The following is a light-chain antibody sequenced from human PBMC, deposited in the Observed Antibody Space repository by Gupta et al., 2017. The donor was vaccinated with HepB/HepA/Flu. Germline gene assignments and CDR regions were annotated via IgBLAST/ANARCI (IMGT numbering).Light chain of an antibody. V-gene: IGKV4-1*01. CDR3: QQYYSTPWT. J-gene: IGKJ1*01. CDR2: WAS. CDR1: QSVLYSSNNKNN. Sequence: DIVMTQSPDSLAVSLGERATINCKSSQSVLYSSNNKNNLAWFQQKPGQPPKLLIYWASARESGVPDRFSGSGSGTDFTLTISSLLAEDVAVYYCQQYYSTPWTFGQGTKMEIK.